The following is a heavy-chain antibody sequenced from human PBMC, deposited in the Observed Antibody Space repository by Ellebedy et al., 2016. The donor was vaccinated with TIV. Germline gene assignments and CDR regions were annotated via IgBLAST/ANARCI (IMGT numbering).Heavy chain of an antibody. J-gene: IGHJ6*03. CDR3: ARSHSSSPDLYYYYYYMDV. Sequence: SETLSLXCTVSGGSISSYFWSWLRQPAGKGLEYIGRIYSSGSTDYNPSLKSRLTMSIDTSKNQFSLKLSSVTAADTAVYYCARSHSSSPDLYYYYYYMDVWGKGTTVTVSS. V-gene: IGHV4-4*07. CDR2: IYSSGST. D-gene: IGHD6-6*01. CDR1: GGSISSYF.